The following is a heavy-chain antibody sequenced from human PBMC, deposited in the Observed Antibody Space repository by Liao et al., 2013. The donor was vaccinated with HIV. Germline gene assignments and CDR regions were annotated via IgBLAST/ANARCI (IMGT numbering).Heavy chain of an antibody. CDR2: IQNNLST. CDR1: YDPISGFF. CDR3: VRDEHDRGYSGSYYWSD. D-gene: IGHD1-26*01. Sequence: QVQLQESGPRLVKPSETLSLTCSVSYDPISGFFWSWIRQSAGKGLEWIGRIQNNLSTNYNPSLNGRATMSVDTSKNQFSLRLASVTAADTAMYYCVRDEHDRGYSGSYYWSDWAEGILVTVLL. V-gene: IGHV4-4*07. J-gene: IGHJ4*02.